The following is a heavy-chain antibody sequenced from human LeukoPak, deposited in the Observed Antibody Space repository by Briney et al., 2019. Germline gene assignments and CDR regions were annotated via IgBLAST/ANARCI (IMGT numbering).Heavy chain of an antibody. V-gene: IGHV1-8*01. CDR2: MNPNSGNT. Sequence: GASVKVSCKASGYTFTSYDINWVRQATGQGLEWMGWMNPNSGNTGYAQKFQGRVTMTRNTSISTAYMEPSSLRSEDTAVYYCARLDDSSGYYYFDYWGQGTLVTVSS. J-gene: IGHJ4*02. CDR3: ARLDDSSGYYYFDY. D-gene: IGHD3-22*01. CDR1: GYTFTSYD.